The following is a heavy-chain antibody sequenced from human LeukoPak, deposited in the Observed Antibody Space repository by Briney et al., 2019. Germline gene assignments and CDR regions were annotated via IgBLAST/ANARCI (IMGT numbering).Heavy chain of an antibody. CDR1: GFTFSSYA. CDR3: APRYDFWSGYYTTGLVD. V-gene: IGHV3-23*01. CDR2: ISGSGGST. Sequence: PGGSLRLSCAASGFTFSSYAMSWVRQAPRKGLEWVSAISGSGGSTYYADSVKGRFTISRDNSKNTLYLQMNSLRAEDTAVYYCAPRYDFWSGYYTTGLVDWGQGTLVTVSS. J-gene: IGHJ4*02. D-gene: IGHD3-3*01.